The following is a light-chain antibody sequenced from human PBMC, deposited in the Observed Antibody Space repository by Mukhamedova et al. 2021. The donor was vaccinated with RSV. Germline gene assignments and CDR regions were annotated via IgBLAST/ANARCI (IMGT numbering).Light chain of an antibody. J-gene: IGKJ3*01. CDR3: QQANSFPFT. Sequence: WYQRRVHGKAPKLLIYSASSLQDAVPSRFSGSGSGTYFTLTINSLQPTDFATYYCQQANSFPFTFGPGTKVEIK. V-gene: IGKV1-12*01. CDR2: SAS.